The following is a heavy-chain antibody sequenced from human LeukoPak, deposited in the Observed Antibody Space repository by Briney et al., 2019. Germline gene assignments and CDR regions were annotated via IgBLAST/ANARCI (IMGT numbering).Heavy chain of an antibody. CDR3: TTTLAVAGTSMGY. CDR1: GFTFNDAW. J-gene: IGHJ4*02. CDR2: IKSKTDGGTT. Sequence: GGSETLSCAASGFTFNDAWMTWVRQAPGKGLEWVGRIKSKTDGGTTDYAAPVKGRFTISRDDSKTTLYLQMNSLKTEDTAVYYCTTTLAVAGTSMGYWGQGTPVTVSS. D-gene: IGHD6-19*01. V-gene: IGHV3-15*01.